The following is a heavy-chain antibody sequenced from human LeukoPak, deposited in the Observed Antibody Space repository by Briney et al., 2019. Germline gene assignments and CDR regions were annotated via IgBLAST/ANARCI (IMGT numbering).Heavy chain of an antibody. D-gene: IGHD6-13*01. Sequence: PVRSLRLSCAASGFTFSSYGMHWVRQAPGKGLEWVAFIRYDESNKYYADSVKGRFTISRDNSKNTLYLQMNSLRAEDTAVYYCAKETKYSSSWYYYYYHMDVWGKGTTVTVSS. V-gene: IGHV3-30*02. CDR2: IRYDESNK. CDR3: AKETKYSSSWYYYYYHMDV. CDR1: GFTFSSYG. J-gene: IGHJ6*03.